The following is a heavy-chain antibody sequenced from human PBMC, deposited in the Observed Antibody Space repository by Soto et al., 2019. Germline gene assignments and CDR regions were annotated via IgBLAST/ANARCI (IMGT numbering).Heavy chain of an antibody. CDR1: GFTFSSYG. J-gene: IGHJ4*02. CDR3: AKDRASQEFDY. D-gene: IGHD2-15*01. Sequence: GGSLRLSCAASGFTFSSYGMHWVRQAPGKGLEWVAVISYDGSNKYYADSVKGRFTISRDNSKNTLYLQMNSLRAEDTAVYYCAKDRASQEFDYWGQGTLVTVSS. CDR2: ISYDGSNK. V-gene: IGHV3-30*18.